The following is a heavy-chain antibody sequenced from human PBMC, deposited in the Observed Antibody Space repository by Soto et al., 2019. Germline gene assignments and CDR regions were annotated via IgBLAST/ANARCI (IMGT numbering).Heavy chain of an antibody. CDR2: INKDESQK. CDR1: GFSFSRSW. Sequence: PGGSLRLSCAASGFSFSRSWMTWVRQAPGKGLEWVANINKDESQKYYVDSVKGRFTISRDNAKNSLSLQMNSLRADDTAVYYCASDLYYFDSWGQGTLVTVSS. CDR3: ASDLYYFDS. V-gene: IGHV3-7*01. J-gene: IGHJ4*02.